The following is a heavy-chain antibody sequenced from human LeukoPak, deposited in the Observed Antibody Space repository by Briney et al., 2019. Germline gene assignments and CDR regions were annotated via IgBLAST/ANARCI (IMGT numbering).Heavy chain of an antibody. CDR2: IKEDGSEK. CDR3: ARDRCSSTSCYANYYYGMDV. V-gene: IGHV3-7*01. CDR1: GLNFSSRW. J-gene: IGHJ6*02. Sequence: GGSLRLSCAASGLNFSSRWMNWVRQAPGQGLEWVASIKEDGSEKHYVDSVKGRFTISRDNGKNSLYLQMNSLRAEDTAVYYCARDRCSSTSCYANYYYGMDVWGQGTTVTVSS. D-gene: IGHD2-2*01.